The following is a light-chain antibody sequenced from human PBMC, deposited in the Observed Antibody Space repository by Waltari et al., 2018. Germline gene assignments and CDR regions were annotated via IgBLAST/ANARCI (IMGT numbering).Light chain of an antibody. CDR2: WAS. CDR3: QQYYNTPRT. V-gene: IGKV4-1*01. Sequence: DIVMTRSPESLAVSLGERATINCKSSESVLYSRNNKDHLAWYQQKPGQRPKLLIYWASTRESGVPDRFSGSGSETEFTLTINSLQAEDVAVYYCQQYYNTPRTFGGGTKVEIK. CDR1: ESVLYSRNNKDH. J-gene: IGKJ4*01.